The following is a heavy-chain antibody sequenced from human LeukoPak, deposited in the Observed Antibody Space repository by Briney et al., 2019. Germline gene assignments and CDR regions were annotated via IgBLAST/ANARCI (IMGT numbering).Heavy chain of an antibody. Sequence: SPSETLSLTCRVSGVSISSGSNYWGWIRQPPGKTLEWIGSIYSSGSTYYNSSLKSRVIILIDTAKNHFSLNLSSVTAADTAVYYCARVSEKVVSRNYHYYMDVWAKGTTVTVSS. CDR3: ARVSEKVVSRNYHYYMDV. CDR2: IYSSGST. J-gene: IGHJ6*03. D-gene: IGHD3-10*01. V-gene: IGHV4-39*07. CDR1: GVSISSGSNY.